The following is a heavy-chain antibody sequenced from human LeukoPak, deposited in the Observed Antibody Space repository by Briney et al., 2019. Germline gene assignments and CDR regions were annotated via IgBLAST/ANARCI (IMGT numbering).Heavy chain of an antibody. CDR1: GFTFSSYS. CDR2: ISSSSSYI. Sequence: GGSLRLSCAASGFTFSSYSMNWVRQAPGKGLEWVSSISSSSSYIYYADSVKGRFTISRDNAKNSLYLRMNSLRAEDTAVYYCARGIAAAGSLDYWGQGTLVTVSS. D-gene: IGHD6-13*01. J-gene: IGHJ4*02. V-gene: IGHV3-21*01. CDR3: ARGIAAAGSLDY.